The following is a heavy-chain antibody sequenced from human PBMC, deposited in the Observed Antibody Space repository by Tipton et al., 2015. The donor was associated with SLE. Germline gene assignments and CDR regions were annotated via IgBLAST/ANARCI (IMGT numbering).Heavy chain of an antibody. CDR1: GFAFDDYA. Sequence: QLVQSGGGVVRPGGSLRLSCAASGFAFDDYAMHWVRQAPGKGLEWVSVISGDGVITYYADSVKGLFTISRDNSENSLYLEMNSLRTEDTAIYYCAKDSTVDEWEIQPTGDMDVWGQGTTVTVSS. CDR3: AKDSTVDEWEIQPTGDMDV. D-gene: IGHD1-26*01. V-gene: IGHV3-43*02. CDR2: ISGDGVIT. J-gene: IGHJ6*02.